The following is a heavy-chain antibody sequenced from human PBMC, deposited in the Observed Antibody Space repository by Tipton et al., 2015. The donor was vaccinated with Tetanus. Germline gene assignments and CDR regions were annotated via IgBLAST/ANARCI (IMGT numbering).Heavy chain of an antibody. D-gene: IGHD1-26*01. CDR3: ARDWFSGSNYAELDY. V-gene: IGHV3-21*06. CDR2: ITSSSKFI. Sequence: SLRLSCTASGFTFGTYTMSWVRQAPGKGLEWVSSITSSSKFIYYADSVKGRFTSSRDNAKTSLYLQMTRLRAEDTAVYYCARDWFSGSNYAELDYWGQGTLVTVSS. J-gene: IGHJ4*02. CDR1: GFTFGTYT.